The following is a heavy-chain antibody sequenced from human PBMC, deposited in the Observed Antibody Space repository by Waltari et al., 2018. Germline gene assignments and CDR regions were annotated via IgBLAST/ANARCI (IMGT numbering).Heavy chain of an antibody. D-gene: IGHD3-22*01. J-gene: IGHJ4*02. Sequence: QVQLVQSGAEVKKPGSSVKVSCKASGGTFSSYAISWVRQAPGQGLEWMGRIIPIFSTANDAQKFQGRVTITADKATSTAYMELSSLRSEDTAVYYCATHPEWLLLHFDYWGQGTLVTVSS. CDR2: IIPIFSTA. CDR3: ATHPEWLLLHFDY. V-gene: IGHV1-69*08. CDR1: GGTFSSYA.